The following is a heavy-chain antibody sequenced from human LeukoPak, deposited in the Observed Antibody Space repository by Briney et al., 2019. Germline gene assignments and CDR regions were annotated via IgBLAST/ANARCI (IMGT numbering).Heavy chain of an antibody. D-gene: IGHD5-12*01. V-gene: IGHV1-2*02. CDR2: INPHSGGT. CDR3: ARAMGGYEEYFFDY. J-gene: IGHJ4*02. Sequence: GASVKVSCKASGYTFTGYYIHWVRQAPGQGLEWMGWINPHSGGTNYAQKFQGRVTMARDTPISTAYMELSRLRSDDTAVYYCARAMGGYEEYFFDYWGQGTLVTVSS. CDR1: GYTFTGYY.